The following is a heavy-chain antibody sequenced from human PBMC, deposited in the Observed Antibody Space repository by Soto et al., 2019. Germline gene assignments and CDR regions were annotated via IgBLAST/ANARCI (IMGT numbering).Heavy chain of an antibody. CDR1: GFTFNSHT. CDR2: ISLSSSYT. V-gene: IGHV3-21*04. CDR3: AKGKISTTTYSSFDS. J-gene: IGHJ5*01. D-gene: IGHD1-26*01. Sequence: GSLRLSCEASGFTFNSHTMHWVRQAPGMRPEWIPSISLSSSYTYYAESVKGRFTISRDNAKSSLYLQMSSLRAEDTAVYYCAKGKISTTTYSSFDSWGQGTLVTVSS.